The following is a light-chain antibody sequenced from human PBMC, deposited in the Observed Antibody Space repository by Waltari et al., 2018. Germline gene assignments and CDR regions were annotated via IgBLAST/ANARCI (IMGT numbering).Light chain of an antibody. CDR3: NSRDSNGNPLV. CDR1: SLRSYY. J-gene: IGLJ1*01. Sequence: SSELTQDPAVSVALGQTVRITCQGDSLRSYYATWYRQKPGQAPLLVMYGKNNRPSGIPDRFSGSYSGNTASLTITGAQAEDEADYYCNSRDSNGNPLVFGPATKVTVL. CDR2: GKN. V-gene: IGLV3-19*01.